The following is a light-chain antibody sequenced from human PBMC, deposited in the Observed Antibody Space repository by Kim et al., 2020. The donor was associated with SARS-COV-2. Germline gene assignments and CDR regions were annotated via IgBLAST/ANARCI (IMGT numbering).Light chain of an antibody. CDR2: QDS. V-gene: IGLV3-1*01. Sequence: SLSPGQTASITCSGDTLGDKFACWYQQKSGQSPVLVIFQDSKRPSGIPERCSGSNSGNTATLTISGTQPMDEADYYCQVWDSSNVIFGGGTQLTVL. CDR3: QVWDSSNVI. CDR1: TLGDKF. J-gene: IGLJ2*01.